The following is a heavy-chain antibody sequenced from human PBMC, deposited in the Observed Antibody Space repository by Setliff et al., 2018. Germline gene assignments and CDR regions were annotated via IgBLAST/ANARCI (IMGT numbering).Heavy chain of an antibody. CDR2: ISPSGNT. CDR3: ARASRFATIVWKGDYYMDV. J-gene: IGHJ6*03. Sequence: SETLSLTCSVSGASITSGGFYWTWIRQPAGKGLEWIGHISPSGNTNYNPSLKSRVTISFNTSKNQISSLKPEDTAMYYCARASRFATIVWKGDYYMDVWGKGTTVTVSS. CDR1: GASITSGGFY. D-gene: IGHD3-16*02. V-gene: IGHV4-61*10.